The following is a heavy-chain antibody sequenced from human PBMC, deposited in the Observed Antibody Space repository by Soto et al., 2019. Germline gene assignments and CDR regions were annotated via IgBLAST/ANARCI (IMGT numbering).Heavy chain of an antibody. V-gene: IGHV3-74*01. CDR3: ARPRYDDSGTPFDY. Sequence: EVQLVESGGGLVQPGGSLRLSCAASGFTFSSYWMHWVRQVPGKGLVWVSIINGDGSSTDYADSVKGRFTISRDNAKNTLFLHMSSLRAEDTAVYYCARPRYDDSGTPFDYWGQGTLVTVSS. J-gene: IGHJ4*02. CDR2: INGDGSST. CDR1: GFTFSSYW. D-gene: IGHD3-22*01.